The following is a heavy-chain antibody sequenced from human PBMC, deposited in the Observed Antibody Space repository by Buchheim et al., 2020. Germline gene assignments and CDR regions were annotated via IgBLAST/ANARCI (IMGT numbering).Heavy chain of an antibody. CDR3: ARRGGSTYYFDY. CDR1: GFTLSSYS. CDR2: MSGSGGGT. J-gene: IGHJ4*01. V-gene: IGHV3-23*01. D-gene: IGHD2-15*01. Sequence: EVQLLESGGGLVQPGGSLRLSCAASGFTLSSYSMSWVRQAPGKGLEWVSSMSGSGGGTYYADSLKGRFAISRDSSKNTLYLQMSSLRADDTAVYYSARRGGSTYYFDYWGHGTL.